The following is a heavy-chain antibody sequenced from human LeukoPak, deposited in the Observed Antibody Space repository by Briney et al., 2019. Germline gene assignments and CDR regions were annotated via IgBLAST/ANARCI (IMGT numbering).Heavy chain of an antibody. CDR1: GGSISSSSYY. V-gene: IGHV4-39*01. CDR3: ARRVLRYFDWLRGYNWFDP. CDR2: IYYSGST. Sequence: SETLSLTCTVSGGSISSSSYYWGWIRQPPGKGLEWIGSIYYSGSTYYNPSLKSRVTISVDTSKNQFSLKLSSVTAADTAVYYCARRVLRYFDWLRGYNWFDPWGQGTLVTVSS. J-gene: IGHJ5*02. D-gene: IGHD3-9*01.